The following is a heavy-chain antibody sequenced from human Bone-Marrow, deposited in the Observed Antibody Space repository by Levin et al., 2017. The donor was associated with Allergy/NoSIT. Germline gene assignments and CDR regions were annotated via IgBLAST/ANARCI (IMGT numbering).Heavy chain of an antibody. D-gene: IGHD3-3*01. V-gene: IGHV4-31*03. CDR3: ARDITVFGVVLAVNDAFDI. CDR2: VSYSGIT. J-gene: IGHJ3*02. CDR1: GGSISSGVYF. Sequence: SETLSLTCTVSGGSISSGVYFWSWIRQLPGKGLEWIGYVSYSGITFYNQSLKSRVTISGDTSKNLFSLNLSSVTAADTAVYYCARDITVFGVVLAVNDAFDIWGRGTMVTVSS.